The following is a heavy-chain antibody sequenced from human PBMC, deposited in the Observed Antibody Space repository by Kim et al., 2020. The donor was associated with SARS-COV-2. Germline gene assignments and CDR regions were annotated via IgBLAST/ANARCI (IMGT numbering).Heavy chain of an antibody. J-gene: IGHJ4*02. Sequence: QKLQARVTLTRDTSTSTVYMELSSLRSEDTAVYYCAREITLAAAVDFDYWGQGTLVTVSS. D-gene: IGHD6-13*01. V-gene: IGHV1-46*04. CDR3: AREITLAAAVDFDY.